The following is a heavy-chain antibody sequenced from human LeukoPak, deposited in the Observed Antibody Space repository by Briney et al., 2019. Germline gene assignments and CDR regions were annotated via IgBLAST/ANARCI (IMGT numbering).Heavy chain of an antibody. CDR2: IRSNGGST. J-gene: IGHJ5*02. CDR1: GFTFSSFA. Sequence: GGSLRLSCSASGFTFSSFAMHWVRQAPGRGLEYVSSIRSNGGSTYYADSVKGRFTISRDNSKNTLNLQMSSLRSDDTAVYYCARDLGYCSSTSCYFRNWFDPWGQGTLVTVSS. V-gene: IGHV3-64D*09. D-gene: IGHD2-2*01. CDR3: ARDLGYCSSTSCYFRNWFDP.